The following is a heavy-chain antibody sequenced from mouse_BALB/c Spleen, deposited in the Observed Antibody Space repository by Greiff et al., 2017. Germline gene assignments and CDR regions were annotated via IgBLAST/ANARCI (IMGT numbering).Heavy chain of an antibody. J-gene: IGHJ4*01. CDR2: IDPENGDT. CDR3: AREDGAMDY. V-gene: IGHV14-4*02. Sequence: EVQLQQSGAELVRSGASVKLSCTASGFNIKDYYMHWVKQRPEQGLEWIGWIDPENGDTEYAPKFQGKATMTADTSSNTAYLQLSSLTSEDTAVYYCAREDGAMDYWGQGTSVTVSS. CDR1: GFNIKDYY. D-gene: IGHD3-3*01.